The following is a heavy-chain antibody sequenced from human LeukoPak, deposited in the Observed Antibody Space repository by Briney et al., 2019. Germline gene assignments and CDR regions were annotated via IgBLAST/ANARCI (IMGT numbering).Heavy chain of an antibody. CDR3: ARDAAGEGRLVITWFDP. Sequence: SATLSLTCAVYGGSFSGYYWSWIRQPPGKGLEWIGEINHSGSTNYNPSLKSRVTISVDTSKNQFSLKLSSVTAADTAVYYCARDAAGEGRLVITWFDPWGQGTLVTVSS. CDR1: GGSFSGYY. V-gene: IGHV4-34*01. CDR2: INHSGST. J-gene: IGHJ5*02. D-gene: IGHD3-22*01.